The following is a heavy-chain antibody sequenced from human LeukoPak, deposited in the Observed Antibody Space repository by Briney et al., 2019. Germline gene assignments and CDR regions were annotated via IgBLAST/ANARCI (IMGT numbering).Heavy chain of an antibody. CDR1: GGSISSSAYS. J-gene: IGHJ4*02. D-gene: IGHD6-13*01. CDR2: IYDSGNT. V-gene: IGHV4-39*01. Sequence: SETLSLTCTVSGGSISSSAYSWGWIRQPPGKGLDWIGNIYDSGNTYYNPSLKSRVTISVDTSKNQFSLELNSVTAADTAVYYCARQHGPGYSSTWYFDYWGLGTLVTVSS. CDR3: ARQHGPGYSSTWYFDY.